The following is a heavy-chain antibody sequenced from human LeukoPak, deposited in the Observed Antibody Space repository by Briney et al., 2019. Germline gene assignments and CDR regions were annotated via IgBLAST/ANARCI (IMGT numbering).Heavy chain of an antibody. CDR3: ARDVDYANPRHDY. D-gene: IGHD4/OR15-4a*01. J-gene: IGHJ4*02. CDR2: ISSSSSYI. Sequence: GGSLRLSRAASGFTSSSYSMNWVRQAPGKGLEWVSSISSSSSYIYYADSMKGRFTISRDNAKNSLYLQMNSLRAEDTAVYYCARDVDYANPRHDYWGQGTLVTVPS. V-gene: IGHV3-21*01. CDR1: GFTSSSYS.